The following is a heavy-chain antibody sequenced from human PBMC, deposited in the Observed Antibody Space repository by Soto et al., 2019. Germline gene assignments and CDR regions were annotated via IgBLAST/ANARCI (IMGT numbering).Heavy chain of an antibody. CDR2: MSSSGST. Sequence: QVQLQESGPGLVKPSETLSLTCTVSGGPISGYYWSWIRQPPGKGLEYIAYMSSSGSTNYNPSLKSRVTMSLDTSKNQFSLKLSSVTAADTAVYYCARDLGSTSRFDPWGQGTLVTVSS. CDR1: GGPISGYY. J-gene: IGHJ5*02. CDR3: ARDLGSTSRFDP. D-gene: IGHD2-2*01. V-gene: IGHV4-59*01.